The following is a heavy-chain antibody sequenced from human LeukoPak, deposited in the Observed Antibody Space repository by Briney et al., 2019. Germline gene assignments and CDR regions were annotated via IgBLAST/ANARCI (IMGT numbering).Heavy chain of an antibody. CDR2: IWYDGSNK. Sequence: PVRSLRLSCAASGFTFSSYGMHWVRQAPGKGLEWVAVIWYDGSNKYYADSVKGRFTISRDNSKNTLYLQMNSLRAEDTAVYYCAKAALRYCSGGSCYIDYWGQGTLVTVSS. CDR3: AKAALRYCSGGSCYIDY. J-gene: IGHJ4*02. D-gene: IGHD2-15*01. V-gene: IGHV3-33*06. CDR1: GFTFSSYG.